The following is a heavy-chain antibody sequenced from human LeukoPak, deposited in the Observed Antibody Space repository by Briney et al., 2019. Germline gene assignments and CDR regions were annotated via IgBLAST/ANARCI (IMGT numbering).Heavy chain of an antibody. CDR1: GFTFSDYY. J-gene: IGHJ4*02. Sequence: TGGSLRLSCAASGFTFSDYYMSWIRQAPGKGLEWVSYISSSGSTIYYADSVKGRFTISRDNAKNSLYLQMNSLRAEDTAVYYCARDENSNAWLPEPRPLVDYWGQGTLVTVSS. CDR2: ISSSGSTI. V-gene: IGHV3-11*01. CDR3: ARDENSNAWLPEPRPLVDY. D-gene: IGHD5-18*01.